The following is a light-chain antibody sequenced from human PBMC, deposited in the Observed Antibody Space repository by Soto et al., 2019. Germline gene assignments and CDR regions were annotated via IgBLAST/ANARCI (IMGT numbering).Light chain of an antibody. CDR3: QQYDYWPPYT. CDR1: QSIRDN. V-gene: IGKV3-15*01. J-gene: IGKJ2*01. Sequence: EIVMTQSPATLSVSPGERAIVSCRASQSIRDNLAWFQQTPGRPPRLLIYGASIRATGVPARFSGSGSGTECTLTISSLQSEDFAVYYCQQYDYWPPYTFGQGTKVEIK. CDR2: GAS.